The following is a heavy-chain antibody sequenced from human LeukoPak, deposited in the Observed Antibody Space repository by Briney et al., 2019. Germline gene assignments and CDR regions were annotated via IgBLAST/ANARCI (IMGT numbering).Heavy chain of an antibody. CDR2: MNPNSGAT. J-gene: IGHJ6*02. V-gene: IGHV1-8*01. Sequence: GASVKVSCKASGYTFTSYDINWLRQATGQGPEWMGWMNPNSGATGYAQKFQGRVTMTRSTSINTAYMELSSLRSEDTAVYYCARDGYSSSWYGPDYYYGMDVWGQGTTVTVSS. D-gene: IGHD6-13*01. CDR3: ARDGYSSSWYGPDYYYGMDV. CDR1: GYTFTSYD.